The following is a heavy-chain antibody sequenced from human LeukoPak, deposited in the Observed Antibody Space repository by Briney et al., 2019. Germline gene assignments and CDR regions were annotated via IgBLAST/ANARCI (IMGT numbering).Heavy chain of an antibody. Sequence: GGSLRLSCIASGFTFSSYAMSWVRQAPGKGLEWASTISNSDGNTYYADSVKGRFTISRDNSKNTLYLQMNSLRAEDTAVYYCAKGKRYYYDSSGYCPFDYWGQGTLVTVSS. D-gene: IGHD3-22*01. CDR1: GFTFSSYA. V-gene: IGHV3-23*01. CDR2: ISNSDGNT. CDR3: AKGKRYYYDSSGYCPFDY. J-gene: IGHJ4*02.